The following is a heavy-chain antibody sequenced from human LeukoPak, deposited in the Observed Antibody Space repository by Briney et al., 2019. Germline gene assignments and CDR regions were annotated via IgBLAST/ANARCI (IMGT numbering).Heavy chain of an antibody. V-gene: IGHV3-21*01. CDR2: ISSSSSYI. J-gene: IGHJ6*02. Sequence: PGRSLRLSCSASTITVNCNSSIWLRQAPGKGLEWVSSISSSSSYIYYADSVKGRFTISRDNAKNSLYLQMNSLRAEDTAVYYCERVLAVMDVWGQGTTVTVSS. CDR3: ERVLAVMDV. CDR1: TITVNCNS.